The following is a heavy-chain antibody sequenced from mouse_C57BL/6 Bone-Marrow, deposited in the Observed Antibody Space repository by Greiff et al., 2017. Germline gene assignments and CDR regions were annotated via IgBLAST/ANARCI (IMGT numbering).Heavy chain of an antibody. CDR1: GFSFSSYA. J-gene: IGHJ1*03. CDR3: ARLTTPVLDV. Sequence: EVNLVESGGGLVKPGGSLKLSCAASGFSFSSYAMSWVRQTPEKRLEWVATISDGGSYTYYPDNVKGRFTISRDNAKNNLYLQMSHLKSEDTAMYYCARLTTPVLDVGGTGTTVTVSS. CDR2: ISDGGSYT. V-gene: IGHV5-4*03. D-gene: IGHD1-1*01.